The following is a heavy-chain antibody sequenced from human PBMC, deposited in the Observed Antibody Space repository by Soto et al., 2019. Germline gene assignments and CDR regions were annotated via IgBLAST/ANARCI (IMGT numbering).Heavy chain of an antibody. Sequence: LRLSCAASGFTFSSYAMSWVRQAPGKGLEWVSAISGDADVTNYASAVEGRFTISRDNSKNTLYLQMNSLRAEDTAFYYCASLAGYSFGNIDYWGQGTQVTSPQ. CDR1: GFTFSSYA. J-gene: IGHJ4*02. V-gene: IGHV3-23*01. CDR2: ISGDADVT. D-gene: IGHD5-18*01. CDR3: ASLAGYSFGNIDY.